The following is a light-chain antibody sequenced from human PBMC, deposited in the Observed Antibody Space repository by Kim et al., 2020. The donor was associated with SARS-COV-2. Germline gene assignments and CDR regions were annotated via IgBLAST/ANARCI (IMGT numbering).Light chain of an antibody. CDR3: QSFDSRLRGVV. J-gene: IGLJ2*01. CDR2: GNT. Sequence: IISCIGSRSNLGTGFDVHWYQQIPGRVPKLLIYGNTNRPSGVPDRFSGSKSDTSASLAITGLQPEDEADYYCQSFDSRLRGVVFGGGTKVTVL. CDR1: RSNLGTGFD. V-gene: IGLV1-40*01.